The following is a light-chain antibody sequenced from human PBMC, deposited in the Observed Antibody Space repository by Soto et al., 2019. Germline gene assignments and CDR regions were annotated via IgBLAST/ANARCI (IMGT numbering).Light chain of an antibody. Sequence: EIVLTQSPATLSSFPGDRVTLSCRASQAVNTRLAWYQHRPGQAPRLLIYLASNRAAGVPARFSGSGSGTDFTLTISSLQSEDFAVYYCQQYNNWPQTFGPGTKVDIK. V-gene: IGKV3D-15*01. CDR1: QAVNTR. J-gene: IGKJ3*01. CDR2: LAS. CDR3: QQYNNWPQT.